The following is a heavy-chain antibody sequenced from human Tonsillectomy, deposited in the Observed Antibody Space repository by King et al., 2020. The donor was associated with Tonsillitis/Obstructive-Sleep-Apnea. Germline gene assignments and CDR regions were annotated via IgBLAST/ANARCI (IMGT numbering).Heavy chain of an antibody. D-gene: IGHD3-3*01. J-gene: IGHJ4*02. CDR2: ISSSGSTI. V-gene: IGHV3-48*03. Sequence: VQLVESGGGLVQPGGSLRLSCAASGFTFSSYEMNWVRQAPGKGLEWISYISSSGSTIYYADSVKGRFTISRDNAKNSLYLQMNSLRAEDTAVYYCARRAPVDTNYGVDQHDDYWGQGTLVTVSS. CDR1: GFTFSSYE. CDR3: ARRAPVDTNYGVDQHDDY.